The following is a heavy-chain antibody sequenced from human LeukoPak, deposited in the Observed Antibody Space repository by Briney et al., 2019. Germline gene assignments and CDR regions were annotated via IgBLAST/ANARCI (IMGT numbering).Heavy chain of an antibody. V-gene: IGHV3-21*01. CDR1: GFTFSSDS. Sequence: GGSLRLSCAVSGFTFSSDSMNWVRQAPGKGLEWVSSISSTSSYIYYADSVKGRFTISRDNAKNSLYLKMNSLRAEDTAVYYCARILTSYYAFDYWGQGTLVTVSS. CDR3: ARILTSYYAFDY. J-gene: IGHJ4*02. CDR2: ISSTSSYI. D-gene: IGHD3-9*01.